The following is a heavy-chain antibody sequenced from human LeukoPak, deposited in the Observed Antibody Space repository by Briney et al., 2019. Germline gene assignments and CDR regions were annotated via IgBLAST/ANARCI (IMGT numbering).Heavy chain of an antibody. CDR1: GFTFSSYA. CDR3: AGLLRYFDWSSPSEH. V-gene: IGHV3-23*01. CDR2: ISGSGGST. D-gene: IGHD3-9*01. J-gene: IGHJ1*01. Sequence: PGGSLRLSCAASGFTFSSYAMSWVRQAPGKGLEWVSAISGSGGSTYYADSVKGRFTISRDNSKNTLCLQMNSLRAEDTAVYYCAGLLRYFDWSSPSEHWGQGTLVTVSS.